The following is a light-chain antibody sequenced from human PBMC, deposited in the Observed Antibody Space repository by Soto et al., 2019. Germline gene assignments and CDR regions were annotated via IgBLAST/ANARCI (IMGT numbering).Light chain of an antibody. J-gene: IGKJ2*01. CDR1: QGISSY. Sequence: AIRMTQSPSSFSASTGDRVTITCRASQGISSYLAWYQQKPGKAPKLLIYAASPLRCGVPSRFSGSGSGTDFTLTVSCLQSEDFATYYCQQYYSYPFTFGHGTKLEIK. CDR3: QQYYSYPFT. CDR2: AAS. V-gene: IGKV1-8*01.